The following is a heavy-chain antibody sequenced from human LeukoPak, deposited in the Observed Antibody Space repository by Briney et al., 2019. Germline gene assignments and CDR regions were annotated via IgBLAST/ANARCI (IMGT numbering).Heavy chain of an antibody. V-gene: IGHV4-59*01. D-gene: IGHD2-2*01. CDR1: GGSISSYY. CDR2: IYYSGST. CDR3: ARGPPLRYCSSTSCYQGDYYYYMDV. Sequence: SETLSLTCTVSGGSISSYYWSWIRQPPGKGLEWIGYIYYSGSTNYNPSLKSRVTISVDTSKNQFSLKLSSVTAADTAVYYCARGPPLRYCSSTSCYQGDYYYYMDVWGKGTTVTISS. J-gene: IGHJ6*03.